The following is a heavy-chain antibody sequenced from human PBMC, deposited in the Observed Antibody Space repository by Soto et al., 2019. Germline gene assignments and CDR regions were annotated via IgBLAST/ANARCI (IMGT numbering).Heavy chain of an antibody. CDR2: INPSGGST. CDR3: ARGGVPFNHKPSFDY. D-gene: IGHD3-3*01. V-gene: IGHV1-46*03. CDR1: GYTFTSYY. Sequence: QVQLVQSGAEVKKPGASVKVSCKASGYTFTSYYIHWVRQAPGQGLEWMGIINPSGGSTNYAQKFQGRVTMTRDTSTSTVYMELSSLRSEDTAVYYCARGGVPFNHKPSFDYWGQGTLVTVSS. J-gene: IGHJ4*02.